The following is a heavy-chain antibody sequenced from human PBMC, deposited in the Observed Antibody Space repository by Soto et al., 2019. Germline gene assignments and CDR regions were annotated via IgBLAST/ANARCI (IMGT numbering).Heavy chain of an antibody. CDR1: GFTFSSYA. D-gene: IGHD3-10*01. Sequence: EVQLLESGGGLVQPGGSLRLSCAASGFTFSSYAMSWVRQAPGKGLEWVSAISGSGGSTYYADSVKGRFTISRDNSKNTLYLQMNSLRAEDTAVYYCARGSQGSSSLLASYYYGMDVWGQGTTVIVSS. J-gene: IGHJ6*02. CDR3: ARGSQGSSSLLASYYYGMDV. V-gene: IGHV3-23*01. CDR2: ISGSGGST.